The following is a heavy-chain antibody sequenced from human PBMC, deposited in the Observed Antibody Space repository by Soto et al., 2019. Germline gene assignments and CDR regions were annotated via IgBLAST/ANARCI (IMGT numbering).Heavy chain of an antibody. CDR1: GFTFSDYD. Sequence: PGGSLRLSCAASGFTFSDYDMHWVRQAPGKGPEWVAVISYAGTTQNYADSVKGRFTISRDNSKNTLHLQINSLRGEDTAVYYCAVSDGDSSGCVGYLDYWGQGTMVTVSS. J-gene: IGHJ4*01. CDR2: ISYAGTTQ. CDR3: AVSDGDSSGCVGYLDY. V-gene: IGHV3-30*03. D-gene: IGHD6-25*01.